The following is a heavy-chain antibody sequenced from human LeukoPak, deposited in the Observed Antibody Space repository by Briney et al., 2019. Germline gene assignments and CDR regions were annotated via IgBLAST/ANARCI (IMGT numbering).Heavy chain of an antibody. CDR1: GFTFDDYA. Sequence: GRSLRLSCAASGFTFDDYAMHWVRQAPGKGLEWVSGITWNSGRIGYADSVKGRFTISRDNAKNSLYLQMNSLRAEDTAVYYCARDADSASWFDYWGQGTLVTVSS. CDR3: ARDADSASWFDY. D-gene: IGHD2-2*01. V-gene: IGHV3-9*01. J-gene: IGHJ4*02. CDR2: ITWNSGRI.